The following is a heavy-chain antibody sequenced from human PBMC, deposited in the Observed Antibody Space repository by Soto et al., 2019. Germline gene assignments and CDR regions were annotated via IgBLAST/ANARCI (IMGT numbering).Heavy chain of an antibody. CDR2: IKTDGSFS. CDR3: ARGFYGDPPALDY. CDR1: GFTFSSYY. D-gene: IGHD4-17*01. J-gene: IGHJ4*02. V-gene: IGHV3-74*01. Sequence: EVQLVESGGGLVQPGGSLRLSCAASGFTFSSYYMHWVRQAPGKGLVWISRIKTDGSFSSYADSVKGRFTISRDNARNTLFLQMNSLSDDDTAVYYCARGFYGDPPALDYSGQGTLVSVSS.